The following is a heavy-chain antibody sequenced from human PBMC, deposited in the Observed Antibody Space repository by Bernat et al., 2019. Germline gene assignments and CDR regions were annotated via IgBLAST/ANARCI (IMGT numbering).Heavy chain of an antibody. J-gene: IGHJ4*02. CDR1: GDTFTSYA. V-gene: IGHV1-3*01. Sequence: QVQLVQSGAEVKKPGASVKVSCKASGDTFTSYAMHWVRQAPGQRLEWMGGINAGNGNTKYSQQFQGRVTITRDTSASTAYMELSSLRSEDTAVYYCARDKRYVDWSTNDYWGQGTLVTVSS. CDR3: ARDKRYVDWSTNDY. CDR2: INAGNGNT. D-gene: IGHD3-9*01.